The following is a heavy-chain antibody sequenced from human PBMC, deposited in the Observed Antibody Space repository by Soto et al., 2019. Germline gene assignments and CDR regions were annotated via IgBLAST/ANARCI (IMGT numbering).Heavy chain of an antibody. CDR2: ISSSGSTI. Sequence: GGSLRLSCAASGFTFSSYEMNWVRQAPGKGLEWVSYISSSGSTIFYADSVKGRFTISRDNAKNSLYLQMNSLRAEDTAVYYCARDDGLGLAPYYGMDVWGQGTTVTVSS. CDR3: ARDDGLGLAPYYGMDV. V-gene: IGHV3-48*03. J-gene: IGHJ6*02. CDR1: GFTFSSYE. D-gene: IGHD3-10*01.